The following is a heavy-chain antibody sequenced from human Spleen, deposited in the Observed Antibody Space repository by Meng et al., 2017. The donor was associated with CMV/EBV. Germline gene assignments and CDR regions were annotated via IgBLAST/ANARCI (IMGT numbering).Heavy chain of an antibody. J-gene: IGHJ3*02. CDR2: IKSKTDGGTT. Sequence: GGSLRLSCAASGITFSNAWMNWVRQAPGKGLEWVGRIKSKTDGGTTDYAAPVKGRFTISRDDSKNTVYLQMNRLKTEDTAVYYCAADFEDIASRRYGWGIWGQGTMVTVSS. D-gene: IGHD6-6*01. CDR1: GITFSNAW. CDR3: AADFEDIASRRYGWGI. V-gene: IGHV3-15*01.